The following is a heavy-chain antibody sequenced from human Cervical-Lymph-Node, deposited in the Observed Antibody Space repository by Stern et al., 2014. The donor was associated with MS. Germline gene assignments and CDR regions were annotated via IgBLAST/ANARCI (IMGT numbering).Heavy chain of an antibody. Sequence: EVQLVQSGGGSVQPGRSPRLSCAASGFTSDDCAMHWVRQAPGKGLDWVSGISWNSNNIGYADSVRGRFTISRDNAKNSLYLQMNGLRPEDTALYYCAKDISERHYYFDSWGEGTLVTVSS. CDR1: GFTSDDCA. D-gene: IGHD3-16*02. CDR2: ISWNSNNI. CDR3: AKDISERHYYFDS. J-gene: IGHJ4*02. V-gene: IGHV3-9*02.